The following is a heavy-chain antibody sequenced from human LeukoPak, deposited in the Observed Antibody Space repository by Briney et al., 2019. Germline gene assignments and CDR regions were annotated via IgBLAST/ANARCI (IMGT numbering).Heavy chain of an antibody. V-gene: IGHV1-24*01. CDR2: FDPEDCET. CDR3: ARVKVATTQGAGSYYMDV. D-gene: IGHD5-12*01. J-gene: IGHJ6*03. Sequence: ASVTVSCKVSGYTLTELSMHWVRQAPAKGLEWMGGFDPEDCETLYAQKFQGRVTMTRDTTISTAYMELSRLRSDDTAVYYCARVKVATTQGAGSYYMDVWGKGTTVTVSS. CDR1: GYTLTELS.